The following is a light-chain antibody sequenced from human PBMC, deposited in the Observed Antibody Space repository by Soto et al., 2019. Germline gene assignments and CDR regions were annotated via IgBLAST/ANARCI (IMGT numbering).Light chain of an antibody. V-gene: IGKV1-9*01. CDR1: QDFSNF. CDR2: DAS. CDR3: QQLYSFPLT. Sequence: DIQLTQSPSFLSASIGDRVTITCRASQDFSNFLAWYQQKPGRAPKLLMYDASTLQSGVPSRFSGSGSGTEFTLPIISLQPEDFATYYCQQLYSFPLTFGGGTKVEIK. J-gene: IGKJ4*01.